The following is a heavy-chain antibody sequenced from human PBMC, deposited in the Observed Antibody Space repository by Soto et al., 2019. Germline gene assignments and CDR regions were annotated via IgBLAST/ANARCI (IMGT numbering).Heavy chain of an antibody. J-gene: IGHJ4*02. CDR2: ISAYNGNT. CDR3: GGTNGDYPFYSFDY. CDR1: GYTFTSYG. V-gene: IGHV1-18*01. D-gene: IGHD4-17*01. Sequence: QVQLVQSGAEVKKPGASVKVSCKASGYTFTSYGIIWVRQAPGQGLEWMGWISAYNGNTNYAQKLQGRVTMTTDTSTSTAYMELRSLRSDDTAVYYCGGTNGDYPFYSFDYWGQGTLVTVSS.